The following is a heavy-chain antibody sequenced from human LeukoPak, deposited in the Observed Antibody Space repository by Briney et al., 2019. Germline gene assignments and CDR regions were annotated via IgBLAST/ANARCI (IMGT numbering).Heavy chain of an antibody. CDR3: ARAGDYGSGSCAFDM. CDR2: IRSDGST. D-gene: IGHD3-10*01. Sequence: PGGSLRLSCAASGFTFNSYWMHWVRQAPGKGLVWVSRIRSDGSTTYADSVKGRFTISRDNAKNTLYLQMNSLRAEDTAVYYCARAGDYGSGSCAFDMWGQGTMVTVSS. CDR1: GFTFNSYW. J-gene: IGHJ3*02. V-gene: IGHV3-74*01.